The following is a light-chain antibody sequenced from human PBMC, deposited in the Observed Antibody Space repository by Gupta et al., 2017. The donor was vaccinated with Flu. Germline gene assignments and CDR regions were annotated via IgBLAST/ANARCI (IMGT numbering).Light chain of an antibody. Sequence: QSVLTQPPSVSGAPGPRITISCTGSSSNLGAGYDVHWYQQPPGAAPRLLIYENNNRPSGVAARFSASKSGTSASLAITGLHPDDEADYFCQSYDTGRSGPWVFGGGTRLT. J-gene: IGLJ3*02. CDR2: ENN. V-gene: IGLV1-40*01. CDR1: SSNLGAGYD. CDR3: QSYDTGRSGPWV.